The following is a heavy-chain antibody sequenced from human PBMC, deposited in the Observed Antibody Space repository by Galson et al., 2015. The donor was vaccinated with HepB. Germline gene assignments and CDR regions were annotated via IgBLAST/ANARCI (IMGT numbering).Heavy chain of an antibody. Sequence: QSGAEVKKPGESLKISCKGSGYSFTTYWISWVRQMPGKGLEWMGRIDPSDSYTYYTPSFQGHVSISVDKAITTVYLQWSSLKASDTAMYYGARHRGIGELVWEHWGQGTLVTVSS. V-gene: IGHV5-10-1*01. D-gene: IGHD3-10*01. J-gene: IGHJ1*01. CDR3: ARHRGIGELVWEH. CDR2: IDPSDSYT. CDR1: GYSFTTYW.